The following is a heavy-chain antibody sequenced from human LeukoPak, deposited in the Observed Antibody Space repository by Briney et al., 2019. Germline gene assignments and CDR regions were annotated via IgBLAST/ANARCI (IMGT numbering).Heavy chain of an antibody. Sequence: EASVKVSCKASGGTFSSYAISWVRQAPGQGLEWMGRIIPILGIANYAQKFQGRVTITADKSTSTAYMELSSLRSEDTAVYYCARDGNVVVPAAPSYYWGQGTLVTVSS. V-gene: IGHV1-69*04. CDR1: GGTFSSYA. J-gene: IGHJ4*02. CDR3: ARDGNVVVPAAPSYY. CDR2: IIPILGIA. D-gene: IGHD2-2*01.